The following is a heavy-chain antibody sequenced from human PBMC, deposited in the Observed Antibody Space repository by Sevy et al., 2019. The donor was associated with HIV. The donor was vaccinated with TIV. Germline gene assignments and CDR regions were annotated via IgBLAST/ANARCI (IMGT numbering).Heavy chain of an antibody. D-gene: IGHD6-13*01. CDR2: INPSGGST. CDR3: ARGAAAAGTLYYFDY. J-gene: IGHJ4*02. CDR1: GYTFTSYY. Sequence: ASVKVSCKASGYTFTSYYMHWVRQAPGQGLEWMGIINPSGGSTSYAQKFQGRVTMTRDTSTSTVYMELSSLRSEDTAVYYCARGAAAAGTLYYFDYWGQGTLVTVSS. V-gene: IGHV1-46*01.